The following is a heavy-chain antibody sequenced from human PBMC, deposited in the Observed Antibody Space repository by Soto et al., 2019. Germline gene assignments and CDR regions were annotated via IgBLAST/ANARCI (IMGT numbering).Heavy chain of an antibody. D-gene: IGHD6-19*01. CDR3: ARASGGAIVAGITYYFDY. V-gene: IGHV1-46*03. Sequence: ASVNVSCKASGYTFTSYYMHWVRQAPGQGLEWMGIINPSGGSTSYAQKFQGRVTMTRDTSTSTVYMELSSLRSEDTAVYYCARASGGAIVAGITYYFDYWGQGTLVTVSS. CDR2: INPSGGST. J-gene: IGHJ4*02. CDR1: GYTFTSYY.